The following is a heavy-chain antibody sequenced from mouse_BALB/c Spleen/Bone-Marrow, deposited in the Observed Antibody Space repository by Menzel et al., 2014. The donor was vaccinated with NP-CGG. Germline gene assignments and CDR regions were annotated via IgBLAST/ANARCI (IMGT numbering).Heavy chain of an antibody. Sequence: DVHLVESGGGLVQPGGSRKLSCAASGFTFRSFGMHWARQAPEKGLEWVAYISGGTSTIYYADTVKGRFTISRDNPNNTLFLQMTSLRSEDTAMYYCVRGGYYVPSYFDSWGQGTTFTVSS. CDR1: GFTFRSFG. J-gene: IGHJ2*01. CDR3: VRGGYYVPSYFDS. V-gene: IGHV5-17*02. CDR2: ISGGTSTI. D-gene: IGHD2-3*01.